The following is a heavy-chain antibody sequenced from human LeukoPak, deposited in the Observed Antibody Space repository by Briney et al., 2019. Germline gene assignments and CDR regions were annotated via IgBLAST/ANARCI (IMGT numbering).Heavy chain of an antibody. D-gene: IGHD4-11*01. J-gene: IGHJ4*02. Sequence: GASVKVSCKASGYTFTSNGISWVRQAPGQGLEWMGWISAYNGNTNYAQKLQGRVTMTTDTSTSTAYMELRSLRSDDTAVYYCARDHSFMTTVTTGSGDYWGQGTLVTVSS. CDR1: GYTFTSNG. V-gene: IGHV1-18*01. CDR3: ARDHSFMTTVTTGSGDY. CDR2: ISAYNGNT.